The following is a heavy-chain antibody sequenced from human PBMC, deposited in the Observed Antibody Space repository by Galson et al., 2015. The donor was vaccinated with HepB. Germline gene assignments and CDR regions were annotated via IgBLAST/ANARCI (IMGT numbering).Heavy chain of an antibody. Sequence: SVKVSCKASGYTFTDYYVHWVRQAPGRGLEWMGWISPNSGARKNAQKFQGRVTMTGDTSISTVFMELSGLRSEDTAVYYCARVETRTEFGFWSGYYALGYWGQGTLVTVSS. D-gene: IGHD3-3*01. CDR3: ARVETRTEFGFWSGYYALGY. J-gene: IGHJ4*02. CDR2: ISPNSGAR. V-gene: IGHV1-2*02. CDR1: GYTFTDYY.